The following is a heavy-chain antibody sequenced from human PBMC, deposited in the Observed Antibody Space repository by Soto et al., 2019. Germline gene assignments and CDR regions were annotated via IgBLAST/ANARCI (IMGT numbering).Heavy chain of an antibody. V-gene: IGHV1-69*06. CDR3: ARGVYGSGNYYTGPSAFDI. Sequence: QVQLEQSGAEVKKPGSSVKVSCKASGGTLSDHGVAWLRQAPGQGLEWMGGTIPGFNTAKYAQKFQGIVTVTADKFTNIAYMELSSLRSDDTSCYFCARGVYGSGNYYTGPSAFDIWGQGTMVIVSS. CDR2: TIPGFNTA. D-gene: IGHD3-10*01. CDR1: GGTLSDHG. J-gene: IGHJ3*02.